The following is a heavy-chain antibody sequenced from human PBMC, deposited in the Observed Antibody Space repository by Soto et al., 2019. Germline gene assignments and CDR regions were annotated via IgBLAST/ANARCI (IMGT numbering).Heavy chain of an antibody. V-gene: IGHV4-31*03. D-gene: IGHD3-10*01. CDR1: GGSISSGGYY. J-gene: IGHJ4*02. CDR3: ARWIGYGSGSYDY. Sequence: PSETLSLTCTVSGGSISSGGYYWSCIRQHPGKGLEWIGYIYYSGSTYYNPSLKSRVTISVDTSKNQFSLKLSSVTAADTAVYYCARWIGYGSGSYDYWGQGTLVTVSS. CDR2: IYYSGST.